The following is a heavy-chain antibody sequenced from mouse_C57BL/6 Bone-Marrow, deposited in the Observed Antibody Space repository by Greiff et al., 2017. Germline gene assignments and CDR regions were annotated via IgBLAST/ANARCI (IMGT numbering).Heavy chain of an antibody. CDR2: ISNGGGST. CDR1: GFTFSDYY. D-gene: IGHD1-1*01. CDR3: ARQYYGKYAMDY. Sequence: EVMLVESGGGLVQPGGSLKLSCAASGFTFSDYYMYWVRQTPEKRLEWVAYISNGGGSTYYPDTVKGRFTISRDNAKNTLYLQMSRLKSEDTAMYYCARQYYGKYAMDYWGQGTSVTVSS. J-gene: IGHJ4*01. V-gene: IGHV5-12*01.